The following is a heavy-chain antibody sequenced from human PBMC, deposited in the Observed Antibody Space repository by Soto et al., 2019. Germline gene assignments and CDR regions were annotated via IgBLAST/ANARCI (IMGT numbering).Heavy chain of an antibody. CDR2: IIPILGIA. V-gene: IGHV1-69*02. D-gene: IGHD3-9*01. J-gene: IGHJ5*02. Sequence: SVKVSCKASGGTFSSYTISWVRQDPGQGLEWMGRIIPILGIANYAQKFQGRVTITADKSTSTAYMELSSLRSEDTAVYYCASHRYFDHHTAAWFDPWGQGTLVTVSS. CDR3: ASHRYFDHHTAAWFDP. CDR1: GGTFSSYT.